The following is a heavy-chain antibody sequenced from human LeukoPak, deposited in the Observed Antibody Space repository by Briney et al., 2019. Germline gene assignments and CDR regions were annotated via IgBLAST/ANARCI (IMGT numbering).Heavy chain of an antibody. CDR1: GGFISSYC. CDR3: ARDQYSGSLDY. CDR2: LDSTEST. J-gene: IGHJ4*02. D-gene: IGHD1-26*01. Sequence: SETLSLTCTVYGGFISSYCGTCIRQPAGKGLEWIGRLDSTESTNYNPSLKSRVTMSVDTSKNQFSLKLSSVTAADTAVYYCARDQYSGSLDYWGQGTLVTVSS. V-gene: IGHV4-4*07.